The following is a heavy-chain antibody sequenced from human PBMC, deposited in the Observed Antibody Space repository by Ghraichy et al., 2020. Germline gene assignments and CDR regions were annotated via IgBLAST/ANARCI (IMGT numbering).Heavy chain of an antibody. CDR2: IIPILGIA. D-gene: IGHD4-17*01. J-gene: IGHJ6*02. CDR3: ARSDGDYEGRDYYYGMDV. V-gene: IGHV1-69*04. Sequence: SVKVSCKASGGTFSSYAISWVRQAPGQGLEWMGRIIPILGIANYAQKFQGRVTITADKSTSTAYMELSSLRSEDTAVYYCARSDGDYEGRDYYYGMDVWGQGTTGTVSS. CDR1: GGTFSSYA.